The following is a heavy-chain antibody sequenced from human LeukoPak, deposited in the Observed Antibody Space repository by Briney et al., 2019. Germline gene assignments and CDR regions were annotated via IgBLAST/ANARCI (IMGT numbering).Heavy chain of an antibody. CDR1: GFTFSSYS. CDR3: ATGAVRGSSPLTPPDY. D-gene: IGHD3-10*02. CDR2: ISSSSSYI. J-gene: IGHJ4*02. V-gene: IGHV3-21*01. Sequence: GGSLRLSCAASGFTFSSYSMNCVRQAPGKGLEWVSSISSSSSYIYYADSVKGRFTISRDNAKNSLYLQMNSLRAEDTAVYYCATGAVRGSSPLTPPDYWGQGTLVTVSS.